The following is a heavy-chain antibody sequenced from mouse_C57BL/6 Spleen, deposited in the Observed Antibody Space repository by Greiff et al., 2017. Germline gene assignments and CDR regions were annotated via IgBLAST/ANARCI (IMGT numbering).Heavy chain of an antibody. V-gene: IGHV1-4*01. CDR1: GYTFTSYT. J-gene: IGHJ2*01. D-gene: IGHD3-2*02. CDR2: INPSSGYT. Sequence: VQLQQSGAELVRPGASVKMSCKASGYTFTSYTMHWVKQRPGQGLEWIGYINPSSGYTKYNQKFKDKATLTADKSSSTAYMQLSSLTSEDSAVCYCARGGDSSGDYFDYWGQGTTLTVSS. CDR3: ARGGDSSGDYFDY.